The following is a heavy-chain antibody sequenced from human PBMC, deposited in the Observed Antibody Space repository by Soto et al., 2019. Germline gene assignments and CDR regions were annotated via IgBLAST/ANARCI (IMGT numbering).Heavy chain of an antibody. CDR1: GYTFTSHG. Sequence: QVQLVQSGAAMRKPGASVTVSCKASGYTFTSHGLTWVRQAPGQGLEWMGWISTFSSNTFYAQNLQDRVTLTADKSTNEVYYELRSLRSDDTDVYDCAMGSGGSGTYLAYWGQGTLLLVSS. CDR2: ISTFSSNT. CDR3: AMGSGGSGTYLAY. D-gene: IGHD3-10*01. J-gene: IGHJ4*02. V-gene: IGHV1-18*01.